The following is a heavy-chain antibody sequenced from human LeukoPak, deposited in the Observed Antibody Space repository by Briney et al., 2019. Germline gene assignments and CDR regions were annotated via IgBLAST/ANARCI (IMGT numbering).Heavy chain of an antibody. V-gene: IGHV1-18*04. CDR3: ARERFPNRAPNWFDP. CDR1: GYTFTGYY. J-gene: IGHJ5*02. D-gene: IGHD3-10*01. Sequence: ASVKVSCKASGYTFTGYYIHWARQAPGQGLEWMGWISAYNGNTNYAQKLQGRVTMTTDTSTSTAYMELRSLRSDDTAVYYCARERFPNRAPNWFDPWGQGTLVTVSS. CDR2: ISAYNGNT.